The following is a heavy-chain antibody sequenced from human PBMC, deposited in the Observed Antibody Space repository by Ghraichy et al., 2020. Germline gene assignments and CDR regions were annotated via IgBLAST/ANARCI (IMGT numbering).Heavy chain of an antibody. CDR2: ISGSGTNT. J-gene: IGHJ6*02. CDR1: GFIFSSYV. Sequence: SLNISCEASGFIFSSYVMSWVRQTPGKGLEWVSGISGSGTNTYYADSVKGRFTIARDNSKTTLYLQMNSLRAEDTAVYYCAKDFPVTGYYYGMDVWGQGTTVTVS. D-gene: IGHD2-21*02. V-gene: IGHV3-23*01. CDR3: AKDFPVTGYYYGMDV.